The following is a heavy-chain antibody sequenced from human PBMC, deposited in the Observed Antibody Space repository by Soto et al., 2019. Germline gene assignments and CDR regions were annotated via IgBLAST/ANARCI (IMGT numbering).Heavy chain of an antibody. J-gene: IGHJ5*02. D-gene: IGHD3-10*01. Sequence: QVQLVQSGAEVKKPGASVKVSCKASGYTFTSYDINWVRQATGQGLEWMGWMNPNSGNTGYAQKFQGRVTMPRNTSISTAYMELTSLRSEDTAVYYCAREVRWFGESFDPWGQGTLVTVSS. CDR2: MNPNSGNT. V-gene: IGHV1-8*01. CDR1: GYTFTSYD. CDR3: AREVRWFGESFDP.